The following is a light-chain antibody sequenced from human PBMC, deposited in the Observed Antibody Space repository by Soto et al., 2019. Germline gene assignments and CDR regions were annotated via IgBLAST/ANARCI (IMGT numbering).Light chain of an antibody. CDR2: DAS. V-gene: IGKV3-11*01. CDR1: QSVSSY. CDR3: QQRSNWPLLT. J-gene: IGKJ4*01. Sequence: EIVLTQSPATLSLSPGERATLSSRASQSVSSYLAWYQQKPGQAPRLLIYDASNRATGIPARFSGSGSGTDFTLTISSLEPEDFAVYYCQQRSNWPLLTFGGGTKVDI.